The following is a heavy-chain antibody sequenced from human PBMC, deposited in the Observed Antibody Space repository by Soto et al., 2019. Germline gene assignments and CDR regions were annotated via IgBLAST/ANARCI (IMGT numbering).Heavy chain of an antibody. CDR1: GFSLSTSGVG. V-gene: IGHV2-5*02. D-gene: IGHD5-12*01. CDR3: AHSTGGHVATIWGGGWFDP. CDR2: IYWDDDK. J-gene: IGHJ5*02. Sequence: QITLKESGPPLVKPTQTLTLTCTFSGFSLSTSGVGVGWIRQPPGKAVEWLALIYWDDDKRYSPSLKSRLTITKDTSKTQVVLTMTNMDPVDTATYSCAHSTGGHVATIWGGGWFDPWGQGTLVTVSS.